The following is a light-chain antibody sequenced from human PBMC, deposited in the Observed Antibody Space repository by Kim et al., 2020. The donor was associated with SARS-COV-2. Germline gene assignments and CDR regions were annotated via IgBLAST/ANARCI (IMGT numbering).Light chain of an antibody. CDR2: KAS. CDR3: QQYDSFPWT. J-gene: IGKJ1*01. Sequence: AYVGDRGTITCRASQNINTWLAWYQQKPGKAPKVLIYKASTLERGVPSRFSGSGSGTEFTLAVSSLQPDDFATYHCQQYDSFPWTFGQGTKVDIK. CDR1: QNINTW. V-gene: IGKV1-5*03.